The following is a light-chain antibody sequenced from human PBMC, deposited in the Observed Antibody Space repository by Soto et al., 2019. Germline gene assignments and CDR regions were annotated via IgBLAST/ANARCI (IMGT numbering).Light chain of an antibody. V-gene: IGLV1-40*01. CDR3: QSYDSSLGGLVV. Sequence: SVLTQPPSVSGAPGQRVTISCTGTSSNIGARFAVHWYQQLPGMAPKLLVFDDTSRPTGVPDRFSGSKSGTSASLTIAGLQAEDEAEYFCQSYDSSLGGLVVFGGGTKLTVL. J-gene: IGLJ2*01. CDR1: SSNIGARFA. CDR2: DDT.